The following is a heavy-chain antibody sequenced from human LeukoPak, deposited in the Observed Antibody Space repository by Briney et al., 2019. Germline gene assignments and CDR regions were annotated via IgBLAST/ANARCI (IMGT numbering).Heavy chain of an antibody. CDR1: GFTFSSYS. CDR3: ARDYSSSSRAFDI. Sequence: GGSLRLSCAASGFTFSSYSMNWVRQAPGKGLEWVSSISSSSSYIYYADSVKGRFTISRDNAKNSLYLQMNSLRTEDTAVYYCARDYSSSSRAFDIWGQGTMVTVSS. CDR2: ISSSSSYI. V-gene: IGHV3-21*01. J-gene: IGHJ3*02. D-gene: IGHD6-6*01.